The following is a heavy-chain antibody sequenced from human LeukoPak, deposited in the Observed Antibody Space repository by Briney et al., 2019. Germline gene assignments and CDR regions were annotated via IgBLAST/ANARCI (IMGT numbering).Heavy chain of an antibody. D-gene: IGHD6-19*01. CDR1: GGSISSSNW. Sequence: PSETLSLTCAVSGGSISSSNWWSWVRQPPGKGLEWIGEIYHSGSTNYNPSLKSRVTISEDTSKNQFSLKLSSVTAADTAVYYCATAYISGWAFDYWGQGTLVTVSS. V-gene: IGHV4-4*02. CDR3: ATAYISGWAFDY. CDR2: IYHSGST. J-gene: IGHJ4*02.